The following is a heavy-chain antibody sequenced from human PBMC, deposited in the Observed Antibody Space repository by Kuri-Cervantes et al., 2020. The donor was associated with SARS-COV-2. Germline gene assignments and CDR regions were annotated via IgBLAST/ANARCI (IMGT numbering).Heavy chain of an antibody. CDR1: GFTFSDYY. CDR3: ARQYYDFWSGNMDV. Sequence: GGSLRLSCAASGFTFSDYYMSWIRQAPGKGLEWVSYISSSGSTIYYADSVKGRFTISRDNAKNSLYLQMNSLRAEDTAVYYCARQYYDFWSGNMDVWGKGTTVTVSS. J-gene: IGHJ6*03. V-gene: IGHV3-11*04. CDR2: ISSSGSTI. D-gene: IGHD3-3*01.